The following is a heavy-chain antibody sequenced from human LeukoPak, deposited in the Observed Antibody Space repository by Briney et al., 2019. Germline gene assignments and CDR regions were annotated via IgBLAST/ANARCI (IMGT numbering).Heavy chain of an antibody. CDR3: ARHRTASDY. CDR1: GFTFSNYW. D-gene: IGHD3-16*02. J-gene: IGHJ4*02. V-gene: IGHV3-7*01. Sequence: PGGSLRLSCAVSGFTFSNYWMSWARQSPGKGLEWVANIYLDGSRAYYVDSVKGRFTISRDNAKNTVYLQMNSLRAEDTAVYYCARHRTASDYWGQGTLVTVSS. CDR2: IYLDGSRA.